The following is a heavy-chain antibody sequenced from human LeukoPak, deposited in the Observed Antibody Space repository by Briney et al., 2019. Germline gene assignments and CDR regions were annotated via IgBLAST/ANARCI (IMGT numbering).Heavy chain of an antibody. J-gene: IGHJ3*01. V-gene: IGHV3-21*01. Sequence: GGSLRLSCAASGFTFSSYSMNWVRQAPGKGLEWVSSISSSSYIYYADSVKGRFTISRDNAKNSLYLQMNSLRAEDTAAYYCARDRTLYSYDSSGYSAWGQGTMVTVSS. CDR1: GFTFSSYS. D-gene: IGHD3-22*01. CDR3: ARDRTLYSYDSSGYSA. CDR2: ISSSSYI.